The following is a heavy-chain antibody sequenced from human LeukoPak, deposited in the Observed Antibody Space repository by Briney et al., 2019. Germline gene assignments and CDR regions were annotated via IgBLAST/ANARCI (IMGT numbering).Heavy chain of an antibody. D-gene: IGHD6-13*01. CDR3: ARVYYSRSYDYWYFDL. Sequence: SETLSLTCSVSGGSIRSYYWTWIRQPPGKGLEWIGYIYYSGNTNYNPSLKSRVTISVDTSKNQFSLKLSSVSAADTAVYYCARVYYSRSYDYWYFDLWGRGTLVTVSS. CDR2: IYYSGNT. J-gene: IGHJ2*01. CDR1: GGSIRSYY. V-gene: IGHV4-59*01.